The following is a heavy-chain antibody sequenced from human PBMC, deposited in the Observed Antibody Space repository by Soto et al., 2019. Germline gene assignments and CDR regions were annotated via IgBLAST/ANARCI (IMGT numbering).Heavy chain of an antibody. D-gene: IGHD3-22*01. CDR3: ARDSPDSSGYYPIDYYYGMDV. V-gene: IGHV1-69*08. CDR2: IIPILGIA. Sequence: QVQLVQSGAEVKKPGSSVKVSCKASGGTFSSYTISWVRQAPGQGLEWMGRIIPILGIANYAQKFQGRVTITAEKSTSTAYMELSSLRSEDTAVYYCARDSPDSSGYYPIDYYYGMDVWGQGTTVTVSS. CDR1: GGTFSSYT. J-gene: IGHJ6*02.